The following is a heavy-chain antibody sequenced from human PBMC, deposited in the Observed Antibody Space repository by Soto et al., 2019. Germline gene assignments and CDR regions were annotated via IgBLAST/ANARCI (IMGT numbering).Heavy chain of an antibody. J-gene: IGHJ6*02. V-gene: IGHV1-2*02. D-gene: IGHD1-26*01. CDR1: GYTFTGYY. CDR2: INPNSGGT. Sequence: ASVKVSCKASGYTFTGYYMHWVRQAPGQGLEWMGWINPNSGGTNYAQKFQGRVTMTRDTSISTAYMELSRLRSDDTAVYYCASTYSGSYPYYYGMDVWGRGTTGTVSS. CDR3: ASTYSGSYPYYYGMDV.